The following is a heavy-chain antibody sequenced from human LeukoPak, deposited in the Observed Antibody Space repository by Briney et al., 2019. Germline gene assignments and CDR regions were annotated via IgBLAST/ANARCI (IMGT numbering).Heavy chain of an antibody. CDR1: GGSISSYY. CDR3: ATLTLYYYGSGSYYSAFDI. V-gene: IGHV4-59*08. J-gene: IGHJ3*02. D-gene: IGHD3-10*01. CDR2: IYYSGST. Sequence: SETLSLTCTVSGGSISSYYWSWIRQPPGKGLEWIGYIYYSGSTNYNPSLKSRVTISVDTSKNQFSLKLSSVTAADTAVYYCATLTLYYYGSGSYYSAFDIWGQGTMVTVSS.